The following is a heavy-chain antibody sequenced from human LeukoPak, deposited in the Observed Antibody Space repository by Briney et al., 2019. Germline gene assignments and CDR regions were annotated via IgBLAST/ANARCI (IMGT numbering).Heavy chain of an antibody. J-gene: IGHJ6*03. D-gene: IGHD2-2*01. CDR3: TKATGYIVVVPAHMDV. CDR2: ISYDGSNK. V-gene: IGHV3-30-3*01. CDR1: GFTFSSYA. Sequence: GGSLRLSCAASGFTFSSYAMHWVRQAPGKGLEWVAVISYDGSNKYYADSVKGRFTISRDNSKNTLYLQMNSLRAEDTAVYYCTKATGYIVVVPAHMDVWGKGTTVTVSS.